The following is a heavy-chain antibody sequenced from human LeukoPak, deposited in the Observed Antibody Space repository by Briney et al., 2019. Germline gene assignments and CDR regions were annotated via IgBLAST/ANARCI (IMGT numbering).Heavy chain of an antibody. V-gene: IGHV1-8*01. J-gene: IGHJ4*02. CDR1: GYSFTSYD. CDR2: MNPNSGNT. Sequence: ASVKVSCKASGYSFTSYDINWVRQATGQGLEWMGWMNPNSGNTGYAQKFQGRVTMTRNSSITTAYMELSSLRSEDTAVYYCARRHGRCSDGSCYYPDYWGQGTLVTVSS. CDR3: ARRHGRCSDGSCYYPDY. D-gene: IGHD2-15*01.